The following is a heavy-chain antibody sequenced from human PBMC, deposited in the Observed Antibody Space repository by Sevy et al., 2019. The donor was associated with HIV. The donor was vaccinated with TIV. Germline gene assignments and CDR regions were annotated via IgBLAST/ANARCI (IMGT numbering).Heavy chain of an antibody. CDR3: ASTGVVIMYYGMDV. D-gene: IGHD3-3*01. CDR1: GFTFSSYW. Sequence: GGSLRLSCAASGFTFSSYWMHWVRQAPGKGLVWASRINSDGSSTSYADSVKGRFTISRDNAKNTLYLQMNSLRAEDTAVYYCASTGVVIMYYGMDVWGQGTTVTVSS. V-gene: IGHV3-74*01. CDR2: INSDGSST. J-gene: IGHJ6*02.